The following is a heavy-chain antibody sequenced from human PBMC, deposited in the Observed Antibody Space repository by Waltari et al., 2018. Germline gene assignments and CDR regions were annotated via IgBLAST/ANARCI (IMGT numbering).Heavy chain of an antibody. CDR2: INHSGST. V-gene: IGHV4-34*01. CDR3: ARAGGYKYGSGRPPYY. D-gene: IGHD3-10*01. Sequence: QVQLQQWGAGRSKPSETLSLTCTVYGGPFSGYYGTWIRQPPGKGLEWIAEINHSGSTNYNPSLMSRVTMSLDTSKNQFSLKLSSVTAADTAVYYCARAGGYKYGSGRPPYYWGQGALVSVSS. J-gene: IGHJ4*02. CDR1: GGPFSGYY.